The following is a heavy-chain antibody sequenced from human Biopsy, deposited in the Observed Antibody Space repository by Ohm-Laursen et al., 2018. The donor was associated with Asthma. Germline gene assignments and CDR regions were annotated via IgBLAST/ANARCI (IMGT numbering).Heavy chain of an antibody. Sequence: ASVKVSCKPSGYTFNSAGITWVRQAPGQGLEWMGWISVYNGNTKVAQKLQDRVTMITDTSTSTAYMELRSLRSDDTAVYFCARAVDYSHYYGIDVWSQGTTVTVS. CDR2: ISVYNGNT. CDR3: ARAVDYSHYYGIDV. D-gene: IGHD3-10*01. J-gene: IGHJ6*02. V-gene: IGHV1-18*01. CDR1: GYTFNSAG.